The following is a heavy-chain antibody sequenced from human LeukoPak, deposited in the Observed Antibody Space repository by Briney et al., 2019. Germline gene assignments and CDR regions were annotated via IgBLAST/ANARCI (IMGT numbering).Heavy chain of an antibody. Sequence: SETLSLTCAVYDGSFSGYYWSWIRQPPGKGLEWIGEINHSGSTNYNPSLKSRVTISVDTSKNQFSLKLSSVTAADTAVYYCARLYCSSTSCYLDYWGQGALVTVSS. D-gene: IGHD2-2*01. J-gene: IGHJ4*02. CDR2: INHSGST. CDR3: ARLYCSSTSCYLDY. CDR1: DGSFSGYY. V-gene: IGHV4-34*01.